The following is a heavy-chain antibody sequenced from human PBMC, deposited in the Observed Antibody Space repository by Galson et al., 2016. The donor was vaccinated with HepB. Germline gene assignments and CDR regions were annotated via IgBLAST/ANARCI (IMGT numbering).Heavy chain of an antibody. D-gene: IGHD3-22*01. CDR2: IVPALDSA. CDR1: GGIFSGYT. V-gene: IGHV1-69*16. J-gene: IGHJ2*01. Sequence: SVKVSCKASGGIFSGYTINWVRQAPGQGLEWVGWIVPALDSAHSAQQFQGRVTITTDGSTDTTYMELSSLTSDDTAVYDCARASHYEDIGFFDDVWGRGTMVAVSS. CDR3: ARASHYEDIGFFDDV.